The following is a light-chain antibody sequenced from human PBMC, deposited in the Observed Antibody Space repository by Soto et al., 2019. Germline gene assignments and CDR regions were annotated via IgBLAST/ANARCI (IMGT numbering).Light chain of an antibody. CDR1: SSNIGNNY. CDR3: GAWDSSLSAVV. J-gene: IGLJ3*02. Sequence: QSVLTQPPSVSAAPGQKVTISCSGGSSNIGNNYVSWFQQLPGTAPKLLIYDSNKRPSGIPDRFSGSKSGTSATLGIAELQTGDEDDYYCGAWDSSLSAVVFGGGTKLTVL. V-gene: IGLV1-51*01. CDR2: DSN.